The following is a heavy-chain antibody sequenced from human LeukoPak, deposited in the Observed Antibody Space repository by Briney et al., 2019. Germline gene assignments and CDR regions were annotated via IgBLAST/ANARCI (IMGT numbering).Heavy chain of an antibody. Sequence: GGSLRLSCAASGFTFSNSWMSWVRQAPGKGLQWVANIKQDGSEKYYVDSVKGRFTISRDSARNSLYLQMNSLRAEDTAVYYCARTAMAFDYWGQGTLVTVSS. CDR2: IKQDGSEK. CDR1: GFTFSNSW. CDR3: ARTAMAFDY. J-gene: IGHJ4*02. D-gene: IGHD2-21*02. V-gene: IGHV3-7*04.